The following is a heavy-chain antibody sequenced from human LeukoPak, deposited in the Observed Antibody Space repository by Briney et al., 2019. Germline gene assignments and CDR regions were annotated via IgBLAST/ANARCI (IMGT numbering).Heavy chain of an antibody. Sequence: GGSLRLSCAASGFTFSSYGMHWVRQAPGKGLEWVAFIRYDGSNKYYADSVKGRFTISRDNSKNTLYLQLNSLRAEDTAVYYCAKTKRGSGSYYYYYYMDAWGKGTTVTVSS. CDR1: GFTFSSYG. J-gene: IGHJ6*03. CDR2: IRYDGSNK. CDR3: AKTKRGSGSYYYYYYMDA. V-gene: IGHV3-30*02. D-gene: IGHD5-18*01.